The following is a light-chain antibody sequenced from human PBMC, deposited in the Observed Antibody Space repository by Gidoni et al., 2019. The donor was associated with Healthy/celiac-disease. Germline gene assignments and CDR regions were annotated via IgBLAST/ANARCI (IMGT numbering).Light chain of an antibody. CDR2: DAS. CDR3: QQYGSSPRT. Sequence: EIVFTQSPGTLSLSPGERATISCRASQSGYSSYLAWYQQKPGQAPRLLIYDASSRATGIPDRFSGSGSGTDFTLTISRLEPEDFAVYYCQQYGSSPRTFXQXTKVEIK. CDR1: QSGYSSY. J-gene: IGKJ1*01. V-gene: IGKV3-20*01.